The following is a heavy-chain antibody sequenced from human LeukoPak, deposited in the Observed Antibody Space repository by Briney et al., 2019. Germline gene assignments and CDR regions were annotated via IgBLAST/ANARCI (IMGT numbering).Heavy chain of an antibody. Sequence: GGSLRLSCAASGFTFSSYGMHWVRQAPGKGLEWVAVIWYDGSNKYYADSVQSRFTISRENSKNTLYLQMSSLRAEETAVYYCAREFTTGTTQFWFDPWGQGTLVTVSS. J-gene: IGHJ5*02. CDR1: GFTFSSYG. CDR2: IWYDGSNK. CDR3: AREFTTGTTQFWFDP. D-gene: IGHD4-17*01. V-gene: IGHV3-33*01.